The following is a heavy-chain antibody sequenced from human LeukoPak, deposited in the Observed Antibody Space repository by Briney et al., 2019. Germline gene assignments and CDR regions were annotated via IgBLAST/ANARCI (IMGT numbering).Heavy chain of an antibody. Sequence: ASVKVSCKASGYTFTSYYMHWVRQAPGQGLEWMGGIIPIFGTANYAQKFQGRVTITADESTSTAYMELSSLRSEDTAVYYCARDSGHRPWGQGTLVTVSS. J-gene: IGHJ5*02. D-gene: IGHD1-14*01. V-gene: IGHV1-69*13. CDR1: GYTFTSYY. CDR2: IIPIFGTA. CDR3: ARDSGHRP.